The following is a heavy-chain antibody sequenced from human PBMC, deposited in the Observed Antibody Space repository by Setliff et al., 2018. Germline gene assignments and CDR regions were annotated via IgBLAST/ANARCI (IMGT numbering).Heavy chain of an antibody. J-gene: IGHJ4*02. Sequence: SETLSLTCNVSGGSIAGSTYYWGWIRQPPGKGLEWIGRIYYSGNTYYNSSLRSRVTISVDTSKNQFSLNLGSVTAADTGVYYCARGRIAERPEAIDYWGQGTPVTVSS. CDR1: GGSIAGSTYY. D-gene: IGHD6-6*01. V-gene: IGHV4-39*01. CDR2: IYYSGNT. CDR3: ARGRIAERPEAIDY.